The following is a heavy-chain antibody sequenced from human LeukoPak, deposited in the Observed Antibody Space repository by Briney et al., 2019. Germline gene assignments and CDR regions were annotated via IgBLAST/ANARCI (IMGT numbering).Heavy chain of an antibody. CDR1: SGSISSYY. D-gene: IGHD5-12*01. CDR2: IYYSGST. Sequence: SSETLSLTCTVSSGSISSYYWSWIRQPAGKGLEWIGYIYYSGSTNYNPSLKSRVTISVDTSKNQFSLKLSSVTAADTAVYYCARVSGYDWESSYDYWGQGTLVTVSS. V-gene: IGHV4-59*01. CDR3: ARVSGYDWESSYDY. J-gene: IGHJ4*02.